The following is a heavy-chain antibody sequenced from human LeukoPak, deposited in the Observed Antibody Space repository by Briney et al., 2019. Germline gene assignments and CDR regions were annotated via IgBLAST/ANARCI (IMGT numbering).Heavy chain of an antibody. CDR1: GFSFTNYY. CDR2: INHDGSDI. J-gene: IGHJ4*02. CDR3: TRGVTSGLEY. V-gene: IGHV3-7*01. D-gene: IGHD3-3*01. Sequence: GGSLRLSCAASGFSFTNYYMNWVRQAPGKGLEWVANINHDGSDIKYVDSVKGRFTISRDNAKSSVYLHLNSLRAEDTAVYYCTRGVTSGLEYWGQGTLVTVSS.